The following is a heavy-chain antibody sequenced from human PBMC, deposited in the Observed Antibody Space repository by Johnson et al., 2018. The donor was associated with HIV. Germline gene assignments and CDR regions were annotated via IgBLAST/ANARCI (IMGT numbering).Heavy chain of an antibody. CDR2: IYSGGST. Sequence: VQLVESGGGVVRPGGSLRLSCAASGFTFDDYGMSWVRQAPGKGLEWVSVIYSGGSTYYADSVKGRFTISRDNSKNTLYLQMNSLRAEDTAVYYCARDQGNYYDSSGKPKRAFDIWGQGTMVTVSS. J-gene: IGHJ3*02. CDR3: ARDQGNYYDSSGKPKRAFDI. D-gene: IGHD3-22*01. CDR1: GFTFDDYG. V-gene: IGHV3-66*01.